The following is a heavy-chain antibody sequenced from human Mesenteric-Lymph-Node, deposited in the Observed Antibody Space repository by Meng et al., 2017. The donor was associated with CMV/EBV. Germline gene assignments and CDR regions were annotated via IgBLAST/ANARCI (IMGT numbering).Heavy chain of an antibody. CDR3: ARFKLEHDY. CDR1: GFTFTNHW. Sequence: GESLKISCVASGFTFTNHWMLWVRQAPGKGLVWVSRIRSDGNGISYGDSVKGRFTISRDNAKNTVYLQMNSLRVEDSAVYYCARFKLEHDYWGQGTLVTVSS. V-gene: IGHV3-74*01. J-gene: IGHJ4*02. D-gene: IGHD1/OR15-1a*01. CDR2: IRSDGNGI.